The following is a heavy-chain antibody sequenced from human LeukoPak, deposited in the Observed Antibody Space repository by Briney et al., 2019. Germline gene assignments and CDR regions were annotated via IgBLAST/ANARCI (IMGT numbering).Heavy chain of an antibody. CDR3: AKGQKLDDGDFEC. Sequence: QPGGSLRLSCAASGFTFGCIAMTLVRQAPGKGLEWVSTVRSNGDTTYNADSVKGRFTISRDNSKNTVYLEMKSLRVEDTAIYYCAKGQKLDDGDFECWGQGTLVTVSS. CDR2: VRSNGDTT. D-gene: IGHD1-1*01. J-gene: IGHJ4*02. CDR1: GFTFGCIA. V-gene: IGHV3-23*01.